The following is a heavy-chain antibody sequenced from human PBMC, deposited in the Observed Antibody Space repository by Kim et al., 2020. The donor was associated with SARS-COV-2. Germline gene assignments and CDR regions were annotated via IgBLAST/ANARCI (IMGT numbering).Heavy chain of an antibody. D-gene: IGHD2-15*01. V-gene: IGHV4-34*01. J-gene: IGHJ6*02. CDR3: ARAGVEGYYYYGMDV. CDR1: GGSFSGYY. Sequence: SETLSLTCAVYGGSFSGYYWSWIRQPPGKGLEWIGEINHSGSTNYNPSLKSRVTISVDTSKNQFSLKLSSVTAADTAVYYCARAGVEGYYYYGMDVWGQVTTVTVSS. CDR2: INHSGST.